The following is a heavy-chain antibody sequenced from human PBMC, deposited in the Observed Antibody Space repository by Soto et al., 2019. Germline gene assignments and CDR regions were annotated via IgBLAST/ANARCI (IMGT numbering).Heavy chain of an antibody. CDR2: IWYDGSNK. CDR1: GFTFSSYG. D-gene: IGHD2-15*01. J-gene: IGHJ6*03. Sequence: QVQLVESGGGVVQPGRSLRLSCAASGFTFSSYGMHWVRQAPGKGLEWVAVIWYDGSNKYYADSVKGRFTISRDNSKNTLYLQMNSLRAEDTAVYYCARGVGKYCSGGSCYMYYYMDVWGKGTTVTVSS. CDR3: ARGVGKYCSGGSCYMYYYMDV. V-gene: IGHV3-33*01.